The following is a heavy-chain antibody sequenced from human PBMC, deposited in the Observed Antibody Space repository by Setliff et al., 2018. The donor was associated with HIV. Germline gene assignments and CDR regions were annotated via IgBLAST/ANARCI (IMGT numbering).Heavy chain of an antibody. CDR1: RDIFSSYG. Sequence: ASVKVSCKASRDIFSSYGITWVRQAPGQGLEWMAWISAYNGNTNHAQKYHDRVIMTIDTSTSTAYMELRSLRSDDTAVYYCARGSPYGGLHWFDPWGQGTLVTVSS. CDR3: ARGSPYGGLHWFDP. D-gene: IGHD2-15*01. J-gene: IGHJ5*02. CDR2: ISAYNGNT. V-gene: IGHV1-18*01.